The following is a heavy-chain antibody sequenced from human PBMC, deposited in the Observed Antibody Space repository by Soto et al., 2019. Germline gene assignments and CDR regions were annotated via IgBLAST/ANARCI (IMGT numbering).Heavy chain of an antibody. CDR2: ISAYNGNT. Sequence: ASVKVSCKASGYTFTSYGISWVRQAPGQGLEWMGWISAYNGNTNYAQKLQGRVTMTTDTSTSTAYMELRSLRSDDTAVYYCAREVRYYYDSSGPGWFDLWGQGTLVTVSS. V-gene: IGHV1-18*01. CDR1: GYTFTSYG. D-gene: IGHD3-22*01. CDR3: AREVRYYYDSSGPGWFDL. J-gene: IGHJ5*02.